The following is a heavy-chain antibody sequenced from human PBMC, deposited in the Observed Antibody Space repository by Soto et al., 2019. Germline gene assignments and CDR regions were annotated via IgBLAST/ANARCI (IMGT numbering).Heavy chain of an antibody. CDR1: GFTFSSYG. D-gene: IGHD1-26*01. V-gene: IGHV3-30*18. J-gene: IGHJ4*02. CDR2: ISYDGSNK. Sequence: QVQLVESGGGVVQPGRSLRLSCAASGFTFSSYGMHWVRQAPGKGLEWVALISYDGSNKYYADSVKGRFTISRDNSKNSLYLQMNSLRAEDTAVYYCAKFLRDSGGEFDGWGQGTLVTVS. CDR3: AKFLRDSGGEFDG.